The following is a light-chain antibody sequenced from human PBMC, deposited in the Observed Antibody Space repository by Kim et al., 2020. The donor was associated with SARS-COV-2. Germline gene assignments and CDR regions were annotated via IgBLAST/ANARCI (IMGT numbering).Light chain of an antibody. CDR2: GKN. Sequence: SSELTQDPAVSVALGQTVRITCQGDSLRSYYASWYQQKPGQAPVLVIYGKNNRPSGIPDRFSGSSSGNTASLTITGAQAEDEAAYYCNSRDSCGNLVVFG. J-gene: IGLJ2*01. CDR1: SLRSYY. CDR3: NSRDSCGNLVV. V-gene: IGLV3-19*01.